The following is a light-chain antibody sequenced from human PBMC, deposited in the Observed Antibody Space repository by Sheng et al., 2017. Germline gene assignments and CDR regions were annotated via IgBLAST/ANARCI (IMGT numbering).Light chain of an antibody. J-gene: IGKJ4*01. Sequence: DIQMTQSPSSLSASVGDRVTITCRASQSISSYLNWYQQKPGKAPKLLIYAASTLQSGVPSRFSGSGSGTDFTLTISCLQSEDFATYYCQQYYSYPSTFGGGTKVEIK. CDR2: AAS. CDR1: QSISSY. V-gene: IGKV1-39*01. CDR3: QQYYSYPST.